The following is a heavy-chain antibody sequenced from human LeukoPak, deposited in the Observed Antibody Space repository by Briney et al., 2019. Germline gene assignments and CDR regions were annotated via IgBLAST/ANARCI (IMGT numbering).Heavy chain of an antibody. D-gene: IGHD2/OR15-2a*01. J-gene: IGHJ4*03. CDR1: GYTFTSYW. V-gene: IGHV5-51*01. Sequence: GESLKISCKGSGYTFTSYWIGWVRQMPGKGLEWMAIIYPGDSDTRYSPSFQGQVTISTDKSISSASLQWSSLTASDTAMYYCARRDPTSYAFDYWGQGTTVTVSS. CDR3: ARRDPTSYAFDY. CDR2: IYPGDSDT.